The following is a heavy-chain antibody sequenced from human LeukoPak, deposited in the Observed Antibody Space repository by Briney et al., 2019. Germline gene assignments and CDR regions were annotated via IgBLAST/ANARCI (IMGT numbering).Heavy chain of an antibody. CDR3: AKDGYYGSGPPDY. J-gene: IGHJ4*02. CDR2: ISGSGGST. D-gene: IGHD3-10*01. V-gene: IGHV3-23*01. CDR1: GFTFSSYA. Sequence: GGSLRLSCAASGFTFSSYAMSWVRQAPGKGLEWVSAISGSGGSTYYADSVKGRFTISRDNSKITLYLQMNSLRAEDTAVYYCAKDGYYGSGPPDYWGQGTLVTVSS.